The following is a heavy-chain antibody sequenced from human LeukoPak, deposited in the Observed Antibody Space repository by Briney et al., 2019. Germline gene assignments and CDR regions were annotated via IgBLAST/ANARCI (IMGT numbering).Heavy chain of an antibody. V-gene: IGHV3-53*01. CDR3: AKDRRSGLGHAFDI. D-gene: IGHD3-3*01. CDR1: GFTVSSTY. J-gene: IGHJ3*02. CDR2: IYPGGSA. Sequence: PGGSLRLCCAASGFTVSSTYMTWVRQAPGKGLEWVSVIYPGGSALYADSVKGRFTISRDISRNTVYLQINSLRAEDTAVYYCAKDRRSGLGHAFDIWGQGTMVTVSS.